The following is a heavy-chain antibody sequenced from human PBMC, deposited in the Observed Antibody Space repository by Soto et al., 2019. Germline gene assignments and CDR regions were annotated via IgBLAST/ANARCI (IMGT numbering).Heavy chain of an antibody. Sequence: QIQLVQSGAEVKKAGASVKVSCKASGYTFTNYGISWVRQALGRGLEWMGWISAYNDNTNYAQKFQGRVTLTTDTSTRTAYMELRSLTSDDTAVYYCAREGYYYGSGSYSPPRYYGMDVWGQGTTVTVFS. CDR1: GYTFTNYG. J-gene: IGHJ6*02. CDR3: AREGYYYGSGSYSPPRYYGMDV. CDR2: ISAYNDNT. V-gene: IGHV1-18*01. D-gene: IGHD3-10*01.